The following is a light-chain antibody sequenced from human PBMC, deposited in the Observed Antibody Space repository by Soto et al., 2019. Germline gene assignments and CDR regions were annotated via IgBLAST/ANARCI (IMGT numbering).Light chain of an antibody. CDR2: EVS. V-gene: IGLV2-14*01. CDR1: SSDVGGYNY. CDR3: SSYTRSSTRV. Sequence: QSALTQPASVSGSPGQSITISCTGTSSDVGGYNYVSWYQQHPGKAPKLMIYEVSNRPSGVSNRFSGSKSGNTASLTTSGLQAEDEADYYCSSYTRSSTRVFGGVTKLTVL. J-gene: IGLJ3*02.